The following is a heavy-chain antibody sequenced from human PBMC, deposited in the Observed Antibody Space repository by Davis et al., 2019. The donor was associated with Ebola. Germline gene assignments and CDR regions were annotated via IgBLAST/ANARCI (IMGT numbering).Heavy chain of an antibody. CDR1: GFTFSSYS. J-gene: IGHJ4*02. V-gene: IGHV3-21*01. Sequence: GESLKISCAASGFTFSSYSMNWVRQAPGKGLEWVSSISSSSSYIYYADSVKGRFTISRGNAKNSLYLQMNSLRAEDTAVYYCAREAVADSGPNFDFWGQGTLVTVSS. CDR2: ISSSSSYI. CDR3: AREAVADSGPNFDF. D-gene: IGHD6-19*01.